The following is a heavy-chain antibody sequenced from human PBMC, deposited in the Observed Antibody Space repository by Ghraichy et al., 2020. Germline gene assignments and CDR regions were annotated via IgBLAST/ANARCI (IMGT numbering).Heavy chain of an antibody. CDR3: ARGGSSSSGFYYGLDV. CDR2: IIPIFGTA. V-gene: IGHV1-69*13. CDR1: GGTFSSYA. J-gene: IGHJ6*02. Sequence: SVKVSCKASGGTFSSYAISWVRQAPGQGLEWMGGIIPIFGTANYAQKFQGRVTITADESTSTAYMELSSLRSEDTAVYYCARGGSSSSGFYYGLDVWGQGTTVTVSS. D-gene: IGHD6-6*01.